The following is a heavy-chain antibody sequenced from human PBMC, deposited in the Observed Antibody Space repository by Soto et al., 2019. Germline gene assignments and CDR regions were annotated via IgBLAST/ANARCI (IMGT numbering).Heavy chain of an antibody. Sequence: QVQLQESGPGLVKPSQTLSLTCTVSGESFSSGDYYWSWIRQPPGKGLEWIGYLYYGGSTYYNPSLKSRLTISVDTSKNQFSLKLSSVTASDKAVNFCARLPTVDHDAFLIWGQGTMVIVSS. V-gene: IGHV4-30-4*01. J-gene: IGHJ3*02. D-gene: IGHD2-2*01. CDR1: GESFSSGDYY. CDR2: LYYGGST. CDR3: ARLPTVDHDAFLI.